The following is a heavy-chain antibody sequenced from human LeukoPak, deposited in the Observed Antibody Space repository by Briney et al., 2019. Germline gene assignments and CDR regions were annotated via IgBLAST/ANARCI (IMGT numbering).Heavy chain of an antibody. CDR1: GFTFSSYG. V-gene: IGHV3-33*01. J-gene: IGHJ4*02. CDR3: ASRQYGSGVLGY. D-gene: IGHD3-10*01. CDR2: IWYDGSNK. Sequence: GGSLRLSCAASGFTFSSYGMHWVRQAPVKGLEWVGVIWYDGSNKYYADSVKGRFTISRDNSKNTLYLQMNSLRAEDTAVYYCASRQYGSGVLGYWGQGTLVTVSS.